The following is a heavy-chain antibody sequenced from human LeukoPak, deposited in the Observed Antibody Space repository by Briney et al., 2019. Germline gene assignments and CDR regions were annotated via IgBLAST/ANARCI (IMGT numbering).Heavy chain of an antibody. V-gene: IGHV1-69*05. Sequence: SVKVSCKASGGTFSSYAISWVRQAPGQGLEWMGRIIPIFGTANYAQKFQGRVTITTDESTSTAYMELSSLRSEDTAVYYCATGMARGVKDTDYWGQGTLVTVSS. D-gene: IGHD3-10*01. CDR2: IIPIFGTA. CDR3: ATGMARGVKDTDY. J-gene: IGHJ4*02. CDR1: GGTFSSYA.